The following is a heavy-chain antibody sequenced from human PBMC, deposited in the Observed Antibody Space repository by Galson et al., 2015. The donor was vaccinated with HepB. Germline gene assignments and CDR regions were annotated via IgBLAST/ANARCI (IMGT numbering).Heavy chain of an antibody. Sequence: QSGAEVKKPGESLKISCKGSGYKFSSYWIGWVRQMPGRGLEWMGIVYPGDTDTRYNPAFQGQVTISADKSISTVYLQWSSLRASDTAIYYCARQHLWTENYYYYDMDVWGQGTLVIVSS. D-gene: IGHD3/OR15-3a*01. J-gene: IGHJ6*02. CDR3: ARQHLWTENYYYYDMDV. V-gene: IGHV5-51*03. CDR1: GYKFSSYW. CDR2: VYPGDTDT.